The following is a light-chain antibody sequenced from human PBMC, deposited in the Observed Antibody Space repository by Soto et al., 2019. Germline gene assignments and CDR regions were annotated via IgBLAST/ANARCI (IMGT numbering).Light chain of an antibody. Sequence: DMQMTQSPSSLSASVGDRVTITCQASQDISNYLNWYQQKPGKAPKLLIFDASSVEIGVPSRFSGSGSGTDFTLTINRLEPEDFAVYYCQQYGGSPPYTFGQGTKLEIK. CDR2: DAS. CDR3: QQYGGSPPYT. V-gene: IGKV1-33*01. J-gene: IGKJ2*01. CDR1: QDISNY.